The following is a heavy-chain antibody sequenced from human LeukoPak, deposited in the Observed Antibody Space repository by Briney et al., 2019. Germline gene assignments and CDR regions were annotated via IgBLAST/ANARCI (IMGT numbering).Heavy chain of an antibody. D-gene: IGHD1-14*01. CDR3: ARHPGPRYFDY. CDR1: GYSISSGYY. Sequence: SETLSLTCAVSGYSISSGYYWGWIRQPPGKGLEWIVSIYHSGSTYYNPSLKSRVTISVDTSKNQFSLKLSSVTASDTAVYYCARHPGPRYFDYWGQGTLVTVSS. J-gene: IGHJ4*02. V-gene: IGHV4-38-2*01. CDR2: IYHSGST.